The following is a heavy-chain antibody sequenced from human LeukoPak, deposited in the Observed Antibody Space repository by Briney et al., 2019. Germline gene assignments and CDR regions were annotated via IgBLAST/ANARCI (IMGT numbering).Heavy chain of an antibody. V-gene: IGHV3-23*01. CDR3: AKNQWDTSGWYGRD. CDR1: GFTVTSYA. J-gene: IGHJ4*02. D-gene: IGHD6-19*01. Sequence: PGGSLRLSCAASGFTVTSYAMSWVRQAPGKGLEWISTINTSGSGRHYADSVKGRFSISRDSSKNTLYLQMNSLSAEDTAVYYCAKNQWDTSGWYGRDWGQGTLVTVSS. CDR2: INTSGSGR.